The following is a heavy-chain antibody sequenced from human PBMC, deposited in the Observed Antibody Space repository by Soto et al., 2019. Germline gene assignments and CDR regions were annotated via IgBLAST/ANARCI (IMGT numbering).Heavy chain of an antibody. CDR2: VNPNTGVT. CDR1: GYTFTAFY. Sequence: QAQLVQSGSEVKKPGASVKVSCQASGYTFTAFYMHWVRQAPGQGLEWMGWVNPNTGVTEYAQKFQGRVTMTRDTSINTAYMAVSGLIYDDTAVYYCTTLRLDAWGQGTLVTVSS. J-gene: IGHJ5*02. CDR3: TTLRLDA. V-gene: IGHV1-2*02. D-gene: IGHD3-9*01.